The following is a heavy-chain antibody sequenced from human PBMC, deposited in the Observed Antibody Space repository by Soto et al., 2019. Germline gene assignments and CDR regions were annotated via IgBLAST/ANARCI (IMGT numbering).Heavy chain of an antibody. CDR1: GDPVNSATYY. V-gene: IGHV4-61*01. CDR3: ARQSGYSSGWYPD. D-gene: IGHD6-19*01. J-gene: IGHJ4*02. Sequence: PSETLSLTCTFSGDPVNSATYYWSWIRQTPGKGMEWIGYIYYSGTPKHTPTLTSRVTISVDTSKNQFSLKLSCVTAAYTAVYYCARQSGYSSGWYPDWGQGTLVTVSS. CDR2: IYYSGTP.